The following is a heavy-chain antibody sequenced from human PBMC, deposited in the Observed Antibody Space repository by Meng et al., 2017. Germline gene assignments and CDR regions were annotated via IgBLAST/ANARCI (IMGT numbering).Heavy chain of an antibody. V-gene: IGHV3-13*01. CDR1: GFTFSSYD. CDR3: ARGGYSYGLDAFDI. J-gene: IGHJ3*02. D-gene: IGHD5-18*01. CDR2: IGTAGDT. Sequence: LKISCAASGFTFSSYDMHWVRQATGKGLEWVSAIGTAGDTYYPGSVKGRFTISRENAKNSLYLQMNSLRAGDTAVYYCARGGYSYGLDAFDIWGQGTMVTVSS.